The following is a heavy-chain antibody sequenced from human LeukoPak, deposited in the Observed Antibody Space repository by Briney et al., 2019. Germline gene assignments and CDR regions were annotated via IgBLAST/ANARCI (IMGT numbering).Heavy chain of an antibody. CDR3: ANSGSYFHSPVDY. J-gene: IGHJ4*02. V-gene: IGHV3-21*01. D-gene: IGHD3-10*01. CDR1: GFTFSSYS. Sequence: GGSLRLSCAASGFTFSSYSMNWVRQAPGKGLEWVSSISSSSSYIYYADSVKGRFTISRDNAKNSLYLQMNSLRAEDTAVYYCANSGSYFHSPVDYWGRGTLVTVSS. CDR2: ISSSSSYI.